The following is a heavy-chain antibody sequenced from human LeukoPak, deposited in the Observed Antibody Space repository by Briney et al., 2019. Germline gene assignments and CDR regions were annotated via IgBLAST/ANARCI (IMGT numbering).Heavy chain of an antibody. CDR3: ARPLVAYDFWSGYRPSDYYYYMDV. V-gene: IGHV1-69*05. D-gene: IGHD3-3*01. Sequence: GASVKLSCKASGGTFSSYAISWVRQAPGQGLEWMGGIIPIFGTANYAQKFQGRVTITTDESTSTAYMELSSLRSEDTAVYYCARPLVAYDFWSGYRPSDYYYYMDVWGKGTTVTVSS. CDR2: IIPIFGTA. J-gene: IGHJ6*03. CDR1: GGTFSSYA.